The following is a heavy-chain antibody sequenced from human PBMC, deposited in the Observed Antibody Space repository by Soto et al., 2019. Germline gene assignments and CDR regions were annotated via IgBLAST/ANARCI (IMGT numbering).Heavy chain of an antibody. CDR3: ARQNLGGYIVLDYYYGMDV. CDR2: IDPSDSYT. J-gene: IGHJ6*02. D-gene: IGHD3-22*01. V-gene: IGHV5-10-1*01. Sequence: GESLKISCKGSGYSFTSYWISWVRQMPGKGLEWMGRIDPSDSYTNYSPSFQGHVTISADKSISTAYLQWSSLKASDTAMYYCARQNLGGYIVLDYYYGMDVWGQGTTVTVSS. CDR1: GYSFTSYW.